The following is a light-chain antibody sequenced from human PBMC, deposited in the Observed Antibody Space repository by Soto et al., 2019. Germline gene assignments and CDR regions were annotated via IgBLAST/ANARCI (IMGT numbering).Light chain of an antibody. CDR2: EVS. CDR1: SSDVGNYNY. Sequence: QSALTQPASVSWSPGHSITIACTGTSSDVGNYNYVSWYQQHPGKAPKLMIYEVSNRPSGVSDRFSGSKSGNTASLTISGLQAEEEADYYCSSYTSSRYVFGTGTKVTVL. J-gene: IGLJ1*01. V-gene: IGLV2-14*01. CDR3: SSYTSSRYV.